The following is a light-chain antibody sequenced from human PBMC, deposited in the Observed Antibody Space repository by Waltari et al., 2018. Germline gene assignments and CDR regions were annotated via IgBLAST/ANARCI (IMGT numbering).Light chain of an antibody. V-gene: IGKV2-28*01. J-gene: IGKJ5*01. Sequence: EIVMIQSPLSLSVTPGEPPSISCRSSQSLLHSNGYNYLDWYVQKPGQSPQVLIYLGSDRASGVPDRFSSSGSGTDFTLKISRVEAEDVGIYYCMGALQTATFGPGTRLDIK. CDR3: MGALQTAT. CDR2: LGS. CDR1: QSLLHSNGYNY.